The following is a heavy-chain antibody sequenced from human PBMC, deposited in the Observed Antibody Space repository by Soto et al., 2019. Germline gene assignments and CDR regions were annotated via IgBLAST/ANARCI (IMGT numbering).Heavy chain of an antibody. D-gene: IGHD1-7*01. Sequence: SETLSLTCTVSGGSINNHYWSWIRQPPGKGLEWIGYIYYTGSTNYNPSLKSRVTMSVDTSKNQCSLNLTSLTAEDTAVYYCAKVRPWNYVGPRANPQYFDYWGQGTLVTVSS. CDR3: AKVRPWNYVGPRANPQYFDY. V-gene: IGHV4-59*11. CDR2: IYYTGST. CDR1: GGSINNHY. J-gene: IGHJ4*02.